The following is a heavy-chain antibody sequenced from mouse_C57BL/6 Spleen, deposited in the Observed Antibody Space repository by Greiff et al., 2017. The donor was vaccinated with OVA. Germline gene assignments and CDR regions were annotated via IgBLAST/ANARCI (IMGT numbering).Heavy chain of an antibody. V-gene: IGHV1-62-2*01. CDR2: FYPGSGSI. D-gene: IGHD1-2*01. J-gene: IGHJ3*01. Sequence: QVHVKQSGAELVKPGASVKLSCKASGYTFTEYTIHWVKQRSGQGLEWIGWFYPGSGSIKYNEKFKDKATLTADKSSSTVYMELSRLTSEDSAVYFCARHEEEGITTAGFAYWGQGTLVTVSA. CDR3: ARHEEEGITTAGFAY. CDR1: GYTFTEYT.